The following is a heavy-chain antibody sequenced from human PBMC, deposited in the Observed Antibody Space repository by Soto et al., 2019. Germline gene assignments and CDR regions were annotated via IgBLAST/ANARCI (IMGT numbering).Heavy chain of an antibody. CDR1: GGSFSGYY. Sequence: PSETLSLTCAVYGGSFSGYYWSWIRQPPGKGLEWIGEINHSGSTNYNPSLKSRVTISVDTSKNQFSLKLSSVTAADTAVYYCARARSMVRGVIITRYYGMDVWGQGTTVTVSS. V-gene: IGHV4-34*01. CDR3: ARARSMVRGVIITRYYGMDV. J-gene: IGHJ6*02. D-gene: IGHD3-10*01. CDR2: INHSGST.